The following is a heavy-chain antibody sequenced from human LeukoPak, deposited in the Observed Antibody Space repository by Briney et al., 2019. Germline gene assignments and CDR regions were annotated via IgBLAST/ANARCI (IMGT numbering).Heavy chain of an antibody. V-gene: IGHV3-11*01. CDR3: ARAPPNDFWSGYYYYFDY. CDR2: ISSSGSTI. CDR1: GFTFSDYY. D-gene: IGHD3-3*01. J-gene: IGHJ4*02. Sequence: GGSLRLSCAASGFTFSDYYMSWIRQAPGKGLEWVSCISSSGSTIYYADSVKGRFTISRDNAKNSLYLQMNSLRAEDTAVYYCARAPPNDFWSGYYYYFDYWGQGTLVTVSS.